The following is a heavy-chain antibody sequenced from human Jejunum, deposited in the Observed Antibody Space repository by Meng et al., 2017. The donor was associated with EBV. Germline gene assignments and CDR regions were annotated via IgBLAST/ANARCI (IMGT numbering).Heavy chain of an antibody. D-gene: IGHD3-22*01. J-gene: IGHJ4*02. CDR3: AGNGYYALEY. CDR2: IYHGGGT. CDR1: GGSISDNDW. V-gene: IGHV4-4*02. Sequence: VRSQGSGPSLEKPSGTLPLTCVGSGGSISDNDWWSWVRQPPGKGLEWLGEIYHGGGTNYNPSLESRVTISVDKSKNQFSLKLNSVTVADTAVYYCAGNGYYALEYWGPGILVTAPQ.